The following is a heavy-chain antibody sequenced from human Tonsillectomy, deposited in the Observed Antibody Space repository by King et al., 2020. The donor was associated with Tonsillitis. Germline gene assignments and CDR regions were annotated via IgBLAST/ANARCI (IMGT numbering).Heavy chain of an antibody. J-gene: IGHJ4*02. Sequence: LTLKESGPTLVKPTQTLTLTCTFSGFSLSTSGVGVGWIRQPPGKALEWLALIYWDDVKHYSPSLKSRLTITKDTSKNQVVLTMTNMDPVDTATYYCARVVPASLFDHWGQGTLVTVSS. CDR3: ARVVPASLFDH. CDR2: IYWDDVK. D-gene: IGHD2-2*01. CDR1: GFSLSTSGVG. V-gene: IGHV2-5*02.